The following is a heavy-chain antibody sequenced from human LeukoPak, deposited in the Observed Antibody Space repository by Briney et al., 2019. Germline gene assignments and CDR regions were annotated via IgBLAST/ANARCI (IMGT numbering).Heavy chain of an antibody. J-gene: IGHJ6*03. CDR1: GFTFSSYA. Sequence: PGGSLRLSCAASGFTFSSYAMNWVRQAPGKGLEWVSTISGSGGSTYYADSVKGRFTISRDNSKNTLFVQMNSLRAEDTAIYYCAKGSLGFYYYMDVWGRGTTVTVSS. CDR3: AKGSLGFYYYMDV. V-gene: IGHV3-23*01. CDR2: ISGSGGST. D-gene: IGHD5-12*01.